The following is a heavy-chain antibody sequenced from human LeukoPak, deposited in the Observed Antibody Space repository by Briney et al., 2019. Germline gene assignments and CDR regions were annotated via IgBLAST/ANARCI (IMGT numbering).Heavy chain of an antibody. CDR3: AREGVSGATANHYDY. J-gene: IGHJ4*02. D-gene: IGHD1-26*01. V-gene: IGHV3-7*01. Sequence: PGGSLRLSCAATGFTFSSHSMSWVRQVPGKGLEWVANINQVGSAKYYVDSVKGRFTISRDNAKNSLYLQMNSLRAEDTGVYYCAREGVSGATANHYDYWGQGSLVTVSS. CDR2: INQVGSAK. CDR1: GFTFSSHS.